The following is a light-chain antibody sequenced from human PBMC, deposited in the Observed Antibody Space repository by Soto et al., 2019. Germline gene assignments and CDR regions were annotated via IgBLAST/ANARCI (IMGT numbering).Light chain of an antibody. J-gene: IGLJ1*01. CDR3: VSYTTSASYV. CDR2: DVS. Sequence: QSALTQPASVSGSPGQSITISCTGTSSDVGGFIFVSWYQQHPGRAPKLMVYDVSNRPSGVSNRFSGSKSGNTASLTISGLQADDDADYYCVSYTTSASYVFGTGTKV. CDR1: SSDVGGFIF. V-gene: IGLV2-14*01.